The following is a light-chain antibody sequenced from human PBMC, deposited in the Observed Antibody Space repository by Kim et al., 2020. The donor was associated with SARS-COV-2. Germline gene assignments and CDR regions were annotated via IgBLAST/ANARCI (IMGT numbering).Light chain of an antibody. Sequence: DIQMTQSPSTLSASVGDKVTITCRASQSISSWLAWYQQKPGKAPNLLIYKASSLETGVPSRFSGTGSETEFTLTISSLQPDDFATYYCQQYDSPPLTFGGGTKVDIK. CDR1: QSISSW. J-gene: IGKJ4*01. CDR3: QQYDSPPLT. V-gene: IGKV1-5*03. CDR2: KAS.